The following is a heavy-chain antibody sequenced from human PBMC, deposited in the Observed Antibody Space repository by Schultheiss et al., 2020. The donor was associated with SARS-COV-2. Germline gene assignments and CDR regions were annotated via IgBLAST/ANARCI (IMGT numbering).Heavy chain of an antibody. CDR2: MNPNSGNT. D-gene: IGHD3-22*01. CDR1: GYTFTSYD. V-gene: IGHV1-8*01. J-gene: IGHJ5*02. CDR3: ARGRADYYDSSGYYSNWFDP. Sequence: ASVKVSCKASGYTFTSYDINWVRQATGQGLEWMGWMNPNSGNTGYAQKFQGWVTMTRDTSISTAYMELSRPRSDDTAVYYCARGRADYYDSSGYYSNWFDPWGQGTLVTVSS.